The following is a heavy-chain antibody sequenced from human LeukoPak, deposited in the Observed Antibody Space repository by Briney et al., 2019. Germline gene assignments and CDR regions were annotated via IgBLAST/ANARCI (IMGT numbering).Heavy chain of an antibody. CDR2: IFHSGST. CDR1: GAPLGRGAHF. Sequence: SETLSLTCTVSGAPLGRGAHFWSWIRQPPGKALEWIAYIFHSGSTFYNPSLKGRVSMSIDTSKNQFSLKLSSVTAADTAVYYCARDSEFSDGSNYTYYFGYWGQGIQVTVSS. D-gene: IGHD5-24*01. V-gene: IGHV4-30-2*01. J-gene: IGHJ4*02. CDR3: ARDSEFSDGSNYTYYFGY.